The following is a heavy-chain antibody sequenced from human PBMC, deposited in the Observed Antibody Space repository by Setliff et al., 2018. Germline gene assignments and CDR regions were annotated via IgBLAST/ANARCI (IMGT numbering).Heavy chain of an antibody. V-gene: IGHV1-24*01. CDR2: FDPEDGET. J-gene: IGHJ3*02. D-gene: IGHD6-13*01. CDR3: ATNAGRSSSWYPRRPGEGHAFDI. Sequence: GASVKVSCKVSGYTLTELSMHWVRQAPGKGLEWMGGFDPEDGETIYAQKFQGRVTMTEDTSTDTAYMELSSLRSEDTAVYYCATNAGRSSSWYPRRPGEGHAFDIWGQGTMVTVSS. CDR1: GYTLTELS.